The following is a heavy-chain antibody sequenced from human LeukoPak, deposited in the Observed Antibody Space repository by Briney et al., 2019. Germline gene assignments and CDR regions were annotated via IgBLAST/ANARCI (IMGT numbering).Heavy chain of an antibody. CDR1: GDSVSSNSAA. D-gene: IGHD1-14*01. V-gene: IGHV6-1*01. CDR3: AREGPYNQLLGGHPFDY. Sequence: SQTLSLTCAISGDSVSSNSAAWNWIRQSPSRGLEWLGRTYYRSKWYNDYAVSVKSRITINPDTSKNQFSLQLNSVTPEDTAVYYCAREGPYNQLLGGHPFDYWGQGTLVTVSS. J-gene: IGHJ4*02. CDR2: TYYRSKWYN.